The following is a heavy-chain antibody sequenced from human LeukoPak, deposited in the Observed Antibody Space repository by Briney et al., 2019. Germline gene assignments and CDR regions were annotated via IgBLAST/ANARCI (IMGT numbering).Heavy chain of an antibody. CDR3: ATGLQDYYGSGSYYNVGKV. CDR1: GYTFTSYD. V-gene: IGHV1-8*01. D-gene: IGHD3-10*01. CDR2: MNPNSGNT. Sequence: GASVKVSCKASGYTFTSYDINWVRQATGQGLEWMGWMNPNSGNTGYAQKFQGRVTMTRNTSISTAYMELSSLRSEDTAVYYCATGLQDYYGSGSYYNVGKVWGQGTLVTVSS. J-gene: IGHJ4*02.